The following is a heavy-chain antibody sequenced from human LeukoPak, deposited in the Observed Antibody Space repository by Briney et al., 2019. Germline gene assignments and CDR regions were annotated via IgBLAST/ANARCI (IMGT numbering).Heavy chain of an antibody. Sequence: GESLKISCKGSGYSFISYWIGWVRQMPGKGLEWMGIIYPGDSDTRYSPSFQGQVTISADKSISTAYLQWSSLKASDTAMCYCARRGWAYCGGDCGGGWFDPWGQGTLVTVSS. V-gene: IGHV5-51*01. CDR1: GYSFISYW. CDR2: IYPGDSDT. CDR3: ARRGWAYCGGDCGGGWFDP. J-gene: IGHJ5*02. D-gene: IGHD2-21*02.